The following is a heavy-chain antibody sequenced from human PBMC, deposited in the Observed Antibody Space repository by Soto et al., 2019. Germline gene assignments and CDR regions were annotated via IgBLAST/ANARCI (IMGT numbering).Heavy chain of an antibody. CDR3: AKDHYDSSGYCYFDY. CDR2: ISGSGGST. J-gene: IGHJ4*02. V-gene: IGHV3-23*01. Sequence: GGSLRLSCAASGFTFSSYAMSWVRQXPGKGLEWVSAISGSGGSTYYADSVKGRFTISRDNSKNTLYLQMNSLRAEDTAVYYCAKDHYDSSGYCYFDYWGQGTLVTVSS. D-gene: IGHD3-22*01. CDR1: GFTFSSYA.